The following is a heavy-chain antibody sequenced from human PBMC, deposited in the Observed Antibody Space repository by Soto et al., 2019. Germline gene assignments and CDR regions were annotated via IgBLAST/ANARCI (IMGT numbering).Heavy chain of an antibody. D-gene: IGHD2-8*01. CDR1: GFTFRSYA. J-gene: IGHJ4*02. V-gene: IGHV3-23*01. CDR3: TKHLSNGSPDY. Sequence: GGSLRLSCAASGFTFRSYAMSWVRQAPWKGLEWVSLISGSGGGTYYADSVKGRFTISRDNAKNTLYLQMNSLRAEDTAVFYCTKHLSNGSPDYWGQGTLVTVSS. CDR2: ISGSGGGT.